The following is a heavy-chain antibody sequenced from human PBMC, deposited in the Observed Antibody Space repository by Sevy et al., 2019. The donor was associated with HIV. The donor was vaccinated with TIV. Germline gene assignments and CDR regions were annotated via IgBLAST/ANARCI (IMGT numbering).Heavy chain of an antibody. CDR2: IWYDGSNK. CDR3: ARGCLYSSGWSESLDY. J-gene: IGHJ4*02. CDR1: GFTFGTYG. V-gene: IGHV3-33*01. Sequence: GGSLRLSCVASGFTFGTYGMDWVRQAPGKGLEWVAVIWYDGSNKYYGDSVKGRFTISRDNSKNTLYLQMNSLRAEDTAAYYCARGCLYSSGWSESLDYRGQGTLVTVSS. D-gene: IGHD6-19*01.